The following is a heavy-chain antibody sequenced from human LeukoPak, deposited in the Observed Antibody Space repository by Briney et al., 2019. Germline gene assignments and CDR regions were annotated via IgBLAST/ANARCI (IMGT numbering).Heavy chain of an antibody. V-gene: IGHV4-39*07. CDR3: AREVVPAARGFDP. J-gene: IGHJ5*02. D-gene: IGHD2-2*01. CDR2: IYYSGST. Sequence: SETLSLTCTVSGGSISSSGYYWGWIRQPPGKGLEWIGSIYYSGSTYYNPSLKSRVTISVDTSKNQFSLKLSSVTAADTAVYYCAREVVPAARGFDPWGQGTLVTVSS. CDR1: GGSISSSGYY.